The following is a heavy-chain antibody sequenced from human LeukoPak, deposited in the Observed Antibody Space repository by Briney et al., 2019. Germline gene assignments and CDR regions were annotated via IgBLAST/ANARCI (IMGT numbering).Heavy chain of an antibody. D-gene: IGHD6-13*01. V-gene: IGHV1-18*01. Sequence: GASVKVSCKASGYTFTSYGISWVRQAPGQGLEWMGWISAYNGNTNYAQKLQGRVTMTTDTSTSTAYMELRSLRSDDTAVYYCARVIAAADHYYYMDVWGKGTAVTVSS. J-gene: IGHJ6*03. CDR3: ARVIAAADHYYYMDV. CDR2: ISAYNGNT. CDR1: GYTFTSYG.